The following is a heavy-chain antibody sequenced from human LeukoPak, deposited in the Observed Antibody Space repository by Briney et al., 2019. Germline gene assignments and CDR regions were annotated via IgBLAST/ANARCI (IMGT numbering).Heavy chain of an antibody. CDR2: ISVYNGNT. CDR1: GYTFTSYG. Sequence: ASVKVSCKASGYTFTSYGITWVRQAPGQGLEWMGWISVYNGNTNYAQKLQGRVTMTTDTSTSTAYMELSSLRTDDAAVYFCVTMQQDFFDSRGPFDFWGQGSLVTVSS. J-gene: IGHJ4*02. D-gene: IGHD3-22*01. V-gene: IGHV1-18*01. CDR3: VTMQQDFFDSRGPFDF.